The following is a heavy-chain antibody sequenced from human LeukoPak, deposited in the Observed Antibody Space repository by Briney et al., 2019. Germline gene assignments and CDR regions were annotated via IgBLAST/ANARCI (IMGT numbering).Heavy chain of an antibody. Sequence: KSSETLSLTCTVSGGSISSYYWSWIRQPPGKGLEWIGYIYYSGSTNYNPSLKSRVTISVDTPKNQFSLKLSSVTAADTAVYYCASSRNDILTGYNPYAFDIWGQGTMVTVSS. V-gene: IGHV4-59*01. CDR3: ASSRNDILTGYNPYAFDI. D-gene: IGHD3-9*01. CDR2: IYYSGST. J-gene: IGHJ3*02. CDR1: GGSISSYY.